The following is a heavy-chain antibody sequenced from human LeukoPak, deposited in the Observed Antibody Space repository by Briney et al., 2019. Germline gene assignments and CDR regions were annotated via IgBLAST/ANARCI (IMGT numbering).Heavy chain of an antibody. CDR3: ARDETTGVLHFDY. J-gene: IGHJ4*02. V-gene: IGHV3-74*01. D-gene: IGHD4-11*01. Sequence: PGGSLRLSCAASGFTFGSYWMHWVRQAPGKGLVWVSRINSDGSSTSYADSVKGRFTISRDNAKNTLYLQMNSLRAEDTAVYYCARDETTGVLHFDYWGQGTLVTVSS. CDR2: INSDGSST. CDR1: GFTFGSYW.